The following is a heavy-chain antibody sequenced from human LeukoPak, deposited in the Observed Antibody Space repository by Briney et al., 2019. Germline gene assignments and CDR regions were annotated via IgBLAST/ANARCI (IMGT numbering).Heavy chain of an antibody. Sequence: ASVKVSCKASGYTFTSYYMHWVRQAPGQGLEWMGIINPSGGSTSYAQKFQGRVTMTRDTSTSTVYMELSSLRSEDTAVYYCAHQPKDMTQRASGVSYFQHWGQGTLVTVSS. J-gene: IGHJ1*01. D-gene: IGHD1-26*01. V-gene: IGHV1-46*01. CDR1: GYTFTSYY. CDR2: INPSGGST. CDR3: AHQPKDMTQRASGVSYFQH.